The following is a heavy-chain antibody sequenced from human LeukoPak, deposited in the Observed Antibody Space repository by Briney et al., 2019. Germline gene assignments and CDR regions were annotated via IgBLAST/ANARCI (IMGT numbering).Heavy chain of an antibody. CDR3: ARDPAAAGDNWFDP. CDR1: GGSVNDRSYY. D-gene: IGHD6-13*01. CDR2: FSYTGIT. J-gene: IGHJ5*02. Sequence: SETLSLTCTVAGGSVNDRSYYWGWVRQPPGKGLECIGTFSYTGITYYNPSLRSRATISADSSKNQVSLKLSSVTAADTAVYYCARDPAAAGDNWFDPWGQGTLVTVSS. V-gene: IGHV4-39*07.